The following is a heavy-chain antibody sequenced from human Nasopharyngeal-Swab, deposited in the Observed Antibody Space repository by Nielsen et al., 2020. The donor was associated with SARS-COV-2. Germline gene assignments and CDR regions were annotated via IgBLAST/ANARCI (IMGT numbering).Heavy chain of an antibody. Sequence: GESLKISCAASGFTFSSYAMHWVRQAPGKGLEWVAVISYDGSNKYYADSVKVRFTISRDNSKNTLYLQMNSLRAEDTAVYYCARDSYCYDFWSGYLATPETHYYYYMDVLGKGTTFTFSS. J-gene: IGHJ6*03. V-gene: IGHV3-30*04. CDR3: ARDSYCYDFWSGYLATPETHYYYYMDV. D-gene: IGHD3-3*01. CDR2: ISYDGSNK. CDR1: GFTFSSYA.